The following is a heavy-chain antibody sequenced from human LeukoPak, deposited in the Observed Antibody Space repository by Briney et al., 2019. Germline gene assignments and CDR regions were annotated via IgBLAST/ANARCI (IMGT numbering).Heavy chain of an antibody. CDR2: ISAYNGNT. Sequence: ASVKVSCKASAYTFTSYGISWVRQAPGQGLEWMGWISAYNGNTNYAQKLQGRVTMTTDTSTSTAYMELRSLRSDDTAVYYCARDAITIFGVVTPFDPWGQGTLVTVSS. D-gene: IGHD3-3*01. CDR1: AYTFTSYG. CDR3: ARDAITIFGVVTPFDP. V-gene: IGHV1-18*01. J-gene: IGHJ5*02.